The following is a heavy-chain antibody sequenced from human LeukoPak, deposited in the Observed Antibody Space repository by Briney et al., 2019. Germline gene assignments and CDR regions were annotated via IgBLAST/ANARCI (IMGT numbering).Heavy chain of an antibody. CDR3: ARLSSSTWNYVNY. D-gene: IGHD1-7*01. CDR1: GGSISSYY. Sequence: SETLSLTCTVSGGSISSYYWSWIRQPPGKGLEWIGYISTSGSTNYNTSLKSRVTISVDPSKTQFSLKLSSVTAADTAVYYCARLSSSTWNYVNYWGQGTLVTVSS. J-gene: IGHJ4*02. V-gene: IGHV4-4*09. CDR2: ISTSGST.